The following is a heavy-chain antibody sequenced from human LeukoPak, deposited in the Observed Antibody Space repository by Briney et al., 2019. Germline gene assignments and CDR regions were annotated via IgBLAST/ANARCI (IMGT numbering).Heavy chain of an antibody. CDR1: GGTFSSYA. D-gene: IGHD3-3*01. J-gene: IGHJ6*03. V-gene: IGHV1-69*05. CDR3: ATHNDFWSGYPNYYYYMDV. Sequence: ASVKVSCKASGGTFSSYAISWVRQAPGQGLEWMGGIIPIFGTANYAQKFQGRVTITTDESTSTAYMELSSLRSEDTAVYYCATHNDFWSGYPNYYYYMDVWAKGPRSPSP. CDR2: IIPIFGTA.